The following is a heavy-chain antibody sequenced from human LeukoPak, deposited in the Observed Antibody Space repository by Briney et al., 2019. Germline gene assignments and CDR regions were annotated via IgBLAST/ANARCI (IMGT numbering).Heavy chain of an antibody. CDR2: TYYRSKWYN. J-gene: IGHJ4*02. D-gene: IGHD2-21*01. CDR1: GDSVSSNSAA. V-gene: IGHV6-1*01. CDR3: SRAETYCGRVFDY. Sequence: SQTLSLTCAISGDSVSSNSAAWNWVRQSPSRGLEWLGRTYYRSKWYNDYAGSVKSQIIINPDTSKNQFSLQLNSGTPEDTALYYCSRAETYCGRVFDYWGQGALVTVSS.